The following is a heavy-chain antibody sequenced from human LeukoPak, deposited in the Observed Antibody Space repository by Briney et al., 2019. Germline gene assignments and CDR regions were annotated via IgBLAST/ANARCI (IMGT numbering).Heavy chain of an antibody. CDR1: GFTFDDYA. V-gene: IGHV3-9*01. D-gene: IGHD3-3*01. J-gene: IGHJ6*02. Sequence: GGSLRLSCAASGFTFDDYAMHWVRQAPGKGLEWVSGISWNSGDIGYAYSVKGRFTISRDNAKNSLYLQMNSLRAEDTALYYCAKSQSYDFWRGYMDVWGQGTTVTVSS. CDR3: AKSQSYDFWRGYMDV. CDR2: ISWNSGDI.